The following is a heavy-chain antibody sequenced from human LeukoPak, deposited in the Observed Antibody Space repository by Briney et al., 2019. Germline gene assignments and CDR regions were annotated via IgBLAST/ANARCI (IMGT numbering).Heavy chain of an antibody. Sequence: PGGSLRLSCVASGFNFNNYNMNWVRQAPGKGLEWVSYITLSSSTIYYADSVKGRFTISRDNAKNSVYLQMDSLRAEDTAVYYCARETTGTTAFDIWGQGTMVTVSS. CDR3: ARETTGTTAFDI. D-gene: IGHD1-1*01. J-gene: IGHJ3*02. V-gene: IGHV3-48*01. CDR2: ITLSSSTI. CDR1: GFNFNNYN.